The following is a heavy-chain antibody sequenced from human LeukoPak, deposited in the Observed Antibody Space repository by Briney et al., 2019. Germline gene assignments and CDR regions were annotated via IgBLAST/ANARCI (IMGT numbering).Heavy chain of an antibody. CDR3: ARWGFYSSSSAFDY. CDR1: GGSISSGGYY. V-gene: IGHV4-30-2*01. J-gene: IGHJ4*02. Sequence: SETLSLTCTVSGGSISSGGYYWSWIRQPPGKGLEWIGYIYHSGSTYYNPSLKSRVTISVDRSKNQFSLKLSSVTAADTAVYYCARWGFYSSSSAFDYWGQGTLVTVSS. D-gene: IGHD6-6*01. CDR2: IYHSGST.